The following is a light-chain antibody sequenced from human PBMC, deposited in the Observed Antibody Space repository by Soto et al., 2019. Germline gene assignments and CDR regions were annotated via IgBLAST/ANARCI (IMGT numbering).Light chain of an antibody. J-gene: IGKJ1*01. V-gene: IGKV3-20*01. CDR2: GAS. CDR1: QSVSSSY. CDR3: QKYGSSLWT. Sequence: EIVLTQSPGTLSLSPGERAALSCRASQSVSSSYLAWYQQKPGQAPRLLIYGASSRATGIPGRFSGSGSGTDFTLTISRLEPEDFAVYYCQKYGSSLWTFGQGTKVDIK.